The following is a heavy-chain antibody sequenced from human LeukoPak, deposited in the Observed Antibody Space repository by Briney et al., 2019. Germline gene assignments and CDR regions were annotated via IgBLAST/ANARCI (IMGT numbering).Heavy chain of an antibody. D-gene: IGHD6-19*01. J-gene: IGHJ4*02. Sequence: GGSLRLSCAASGFTFSSYSMNWVRQAPGKGLEWVSSISSSSSYIYYADSVKGRFTISRDNAKNTLYLQMNSLRAEDTAIYYRLCSNGWYHFDYWGQGTLVTVSS. V-gene: IGHV3-21*04. CDR2: ISSSSSYI. CDR1: GFTFSSYS. CDR3: LCSNGWYHFDY.